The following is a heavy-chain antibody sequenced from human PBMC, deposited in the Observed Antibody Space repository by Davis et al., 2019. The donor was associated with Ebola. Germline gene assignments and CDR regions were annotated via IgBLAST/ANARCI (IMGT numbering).Heavy chain of an antibody. CDR3: ARDRYGTMIVVVNYGMDV. CDR2: ISTYSGNT. V-gene: IGHV1-18*04. CDR1: GYTFASFG. Sequence: ASVKVSCKASGYTFASFGFSWVRQAPGQGPEWMGWISTYSGNTNYAQKLQGRVIMTTDTSTSTAYMELRTLRSDDTAVYYCARDRYGTMIVVVNYGMDVWGQGTTVTVSS. D-gene: IGHD3-22*01. J-gene: IGHJ6*02.